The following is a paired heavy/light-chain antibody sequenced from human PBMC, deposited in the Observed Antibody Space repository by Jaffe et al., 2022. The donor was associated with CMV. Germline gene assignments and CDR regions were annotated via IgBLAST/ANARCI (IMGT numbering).Light chain of an antibody. J-gene: IGLJ2*01. CDR3: QSADSSGTYFVV. Sequence: SYELTQPPSVSVSPGQTARITCSGDALPKQYAYWYQQKPGQAPVLVIYKDSERPSGIPERFSGSSSGTTVTLTISGVQAEDEADYYCQSADSSGTYFVVFGGGTKLTVL. V-gene: IGLV3-25*03. CDR2: KDS. CDR1: ALPKQY.
Heavy chain of an antibody. Sequence: QVQLVQSGAEVKKPGASVKVSCKASGYTFTSYYMHWVRQAPGQGLEWMGIINPSGGSTSYAQKFQGRVTMTRDTSTSTVYMELSSLRSEDTAVYYCARDRGMVATTTTNYYYYYGMDVWGQGTTVTVSS. CDR2: INPSGGST. V-gene: IGHV1-46*01. J-gene: IGHJ6*02. CDR1: GYTFTSYY. D-gene: IGHD5-12*01. CDR3: ARDRGMVATTTTNYYYYYGMDV.